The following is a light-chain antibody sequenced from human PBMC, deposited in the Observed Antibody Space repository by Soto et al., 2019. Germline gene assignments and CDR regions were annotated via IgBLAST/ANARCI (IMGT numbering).Light chain of an antibody. CDR3: QQRSYWPT. CDR2: DAS. J-gene: IGKJ4*01. Sequence: EIVLTQSPATLSLSPVERATLSGMASQSISNYLAWYQHKPGQPPRLLIYDASNRATGIPARFSGSGSGTDFTLTISSLEPEDFAVYYCQQRSYWPTFGGGTKVDIK. CDR1: QSISNY. V-gene: IGKV3-11*01.